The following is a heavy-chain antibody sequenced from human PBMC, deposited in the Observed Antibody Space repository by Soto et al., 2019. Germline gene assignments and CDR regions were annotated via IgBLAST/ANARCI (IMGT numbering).Heavy chain of an antibody. V-gene: IGHV3-43*01. D-gene: IGHD1-26*01. CDR1: GFTFSSYS. Sequence: GGSLRLSCTASGFTFSSYSMNLVRQVPGKGLEWVSLISWDGAETYYADSVKGLFTVSRDNSKNSLYLQMNSLTTEDTALYPCPTFGWGGSYSESHVYDIWGQGTMVTVSS. CDR2: ISWDGAET. J-gene: IGHJ3*02. CDR3: PTFGWGGSYSESHVYDI.